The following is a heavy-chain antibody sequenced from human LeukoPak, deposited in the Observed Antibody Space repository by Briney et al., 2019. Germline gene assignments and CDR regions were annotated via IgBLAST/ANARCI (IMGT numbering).Heavy chain of an antibody. J-gene: IGHJ5*02. CDR1: GGSISSSSYY. D-gene: IGHD6-13*01. CDR3: ARESQLGYNWFDP. V-gene: IGHV4-39*07. CDR2: IYYSGST. Sequence: PSETLSLTCTVSGGSISSSSYYWGWIRQPPGKGLEWIGSIYYSGSTYYNPSLKSRVTISVDTSKNQFSLKLSSVTAADTAVYYCARESQLGYNWFDPWGQGTLVTVSS.